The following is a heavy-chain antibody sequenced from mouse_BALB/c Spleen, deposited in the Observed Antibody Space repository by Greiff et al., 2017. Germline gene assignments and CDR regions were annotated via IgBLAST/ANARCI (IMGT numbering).Heavy chain of an antibody. CDR3: ARDAITVFDY. J-gene: IGHJ2*01. V-gene: IGHV5-17*02. D-gene: IGHD1-1*01. CDR1: GFTFSSFG. CDR2: ISSGSSTI. Sequence: EVQGVESGGGLVQPGGSRKLSCAASGFTFSSFGMHWVRQAPEKGLEWVAYISSGSSTIYYADTVKGRFTISRDNPKNTLFLQMTSLRSEDTAMYYCARDAITVFDYWGQGTTLTVSS.